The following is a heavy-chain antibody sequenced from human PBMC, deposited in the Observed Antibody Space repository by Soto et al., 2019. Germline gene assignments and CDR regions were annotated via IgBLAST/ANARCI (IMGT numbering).Heavy chain of an antibody. J-gene: IGHJ3*02. CDR3: AHRRCSGGSCYNVFDI. D-gene: IGHD2-15*01. CDR2: IIPIFGTA. V-gene: IGHV1-69*13. CDR1: GGTFSSYA. Sequence: ASVKVSCKASGGTFSSYAFSWVRQAPGQGLEWMGGIIPIFGTANYAQRFQGRVTITADESTSTAYMELTSLDPVDTATYYCAHRRCSGGSCYNVFDIWGQGTMVTVSS.